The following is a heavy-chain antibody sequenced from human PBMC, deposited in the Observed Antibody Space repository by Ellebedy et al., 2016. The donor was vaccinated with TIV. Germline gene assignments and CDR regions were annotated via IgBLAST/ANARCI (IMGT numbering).Heavy chain of an antibody. CDR1: GNTLTELS. CDR3: ARVRRMNWFDP. V-gene: IGHV1-24*01. J-gene: IGHJ5*02. CDR2: FGPEDGET. Sequence: AASVKVSCKVSGNTLTELSMHWVRQAPGKGLEWMGGFGPEDGETVYAQKFQGRVTMTEDTSTDTAYMELTSLRSEDTALYYCARVRRMNWFDPWGQGTLVTVSS. D-gene: IGHD1-1*01.